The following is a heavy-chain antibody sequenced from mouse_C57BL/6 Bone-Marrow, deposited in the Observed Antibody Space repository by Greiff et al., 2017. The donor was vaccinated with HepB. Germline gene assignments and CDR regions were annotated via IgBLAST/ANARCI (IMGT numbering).Heavy chain of an antibody. Sequence: EVKLEESGGGLVQPGGSLKLSCAASGFTFSDYYMYWVRQTPEKRLEWVAYISNGGGSTYYPDTVKGRFTLSRDNAKNTLYLQMSRLKSEDTAMYYCARQGVYYGSSSFAYWGQGTLVTVSA. CDR2: ISNGGGST. J-gene: IGHJ3*01. CDR1: GFTFSDYY. CDR3: ARQGVYYGSSSFAY. V-gene: IGHV5-12*01. D-gene: IGHD1-1*01.